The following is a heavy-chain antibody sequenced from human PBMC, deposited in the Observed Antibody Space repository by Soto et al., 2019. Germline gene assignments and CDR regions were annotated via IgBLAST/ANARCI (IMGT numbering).Heavy chain of an antibody. V-gene: IGHV1-3*01. CDR1: GYTFTSYA. CDR2: INAGNGNT. D-gene: IGHD2-2*02. CDR3: ARDRYCSSTSCYTLRLDY. Sequence: GASVKVSCKASGYTFTSYAMHWVRQAPGQRLEWMGWINAGNGNTKYSQKFQGRVTITRDTSASTAYMELSSLRSEDTAVYYCARDRYCSSTSCYTLRLDYWGQGTLVTVSS. J-gene: IGHJ4*02.